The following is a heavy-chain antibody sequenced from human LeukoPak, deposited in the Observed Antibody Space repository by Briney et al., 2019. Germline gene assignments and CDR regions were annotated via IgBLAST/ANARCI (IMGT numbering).Heavy chain of an antibody. CDR1: GFTFSSYS. D-gene: IGHD3-16*02. Sequence: TGRSLRLSCAASGFTFSSYSMNWVRQAPGKWLEWVSSISISSTYIYYADTVKGRFTISRDNAKNSLYLQMNSLRAEDTAVYYCARTIMITFGGVIAPGDYWGQGTLVTVSS. CDR3: ARTIMITFGGVIAPGDY. V-gene: IGHV3-21*01. J-gene: IGHJ4*02. CDR2: ISISSTYI.